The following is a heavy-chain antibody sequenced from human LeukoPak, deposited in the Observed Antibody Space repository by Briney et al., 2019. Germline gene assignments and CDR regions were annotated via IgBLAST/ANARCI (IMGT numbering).Heavy chain of an antibody. Sequence: PGSSLRLSCAASGFTFSSYGMHWVRQAPGKGLEWVAVIWYDGSNKYYADSVKGRFTISRDNSKNTLYLQMNSLRAEDTAVYYCAKAGATLDYYYYMDVWGKGTTVTVSS. V-gene: IGHV3-33*06. CDR2: IWYDGSNK. CDR1: GFTFSSYG. CDR3: AKAGATLDYYYYMDV. D-gene: IGHD3-10*01. J-gene: IGHJ6*03.